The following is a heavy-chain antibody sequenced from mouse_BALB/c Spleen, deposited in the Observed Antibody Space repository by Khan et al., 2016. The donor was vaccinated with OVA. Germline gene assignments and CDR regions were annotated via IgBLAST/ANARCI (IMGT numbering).Heavy chain of an antibody. CDR1: GFSLTTYG. V-gene: IGHV2-3*01. J-gene: IGHJ4*01. D-gene: IGHD2-1*01. CDR3: SKQNHGTLYAVDY. Sequence: VQLQESGPGLVAPSQSLSITCTVSGFSLTTYGVSWVRQPPGKGLEWLGVIWGDGSTNYHSALISRLTISKDNSKSQVFFKLNSLQTDDTGTYYWSKQNHGTLYAVDYWGQGTSVTVSS. CDR2: IWGDGST.